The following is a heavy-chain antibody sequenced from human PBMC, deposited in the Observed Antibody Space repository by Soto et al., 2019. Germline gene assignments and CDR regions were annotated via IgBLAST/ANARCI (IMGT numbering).Heavy chain of an antibody. CDR3: ARVRGYYSWDD. D-gene: IGHD3-22*01. J-gene: IGHJ4*02. V-gene: IGHV1-3*01. CDR1: GYRFTSYA. CDR2: INAGNGNT. Sequence: QVQLVQSGAEVKKPGASVKVSCKASGYRFTSYAMHWVRQAPGQRLEWMGWINAGNGNTKYSQKFQGRVTITRDTTANTAYMELRSLRSEDTAVYYFARVRGYYSWDDWGQGTLVTVSS.